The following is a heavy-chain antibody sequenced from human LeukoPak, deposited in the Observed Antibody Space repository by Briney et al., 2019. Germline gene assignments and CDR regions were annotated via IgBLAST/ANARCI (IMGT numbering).Heavy chain of an antibody. J-gene: IGHJ4*02. CDR3: ARQAPPYDSSGYFDY. Sequence: ASVTVSCKASGYTFTGYYMHWVRQAPGQGLEWMGWINPNSGGTNYAQKFQGRVTMTRDTSISTAYMELSRLRSDDTAVYYCARQAPPYDSSGYFDYWGQGTLVTVSS. CDR1: GYTFTGYY. D-gene: IGHD3-22*01. V-gene: IGHV1-2*02. CDR2: INPNSGGT.